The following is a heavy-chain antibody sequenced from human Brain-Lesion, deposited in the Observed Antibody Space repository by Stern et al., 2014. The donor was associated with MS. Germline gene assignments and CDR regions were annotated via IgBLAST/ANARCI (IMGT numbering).Heavy chain of an antibody. D-gene: IGHD1-26*01. J-gene: IGHJ4*02. CDR1: GYTLTDLS. CDR2: FDPEDGET. Sequence: QVQLVQSGAEVKKPGASVKVSCKVSGYTLTDLSMHWVRQAPRKGLEWMGGFDPEDGETIYAQKFPGSVTMTEDTSNDTAYMELSSLRSEDTAVYYCATLSPGAGGNYYRHFDYWGQGTLVTVSS. CDR3: ATLSPGAGGNYYRHFDY. V-gene: IGHV1-24*01.